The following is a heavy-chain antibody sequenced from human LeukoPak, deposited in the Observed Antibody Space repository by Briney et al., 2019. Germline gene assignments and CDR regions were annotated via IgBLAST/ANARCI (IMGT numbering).Heavy chain of an antibody. D-gene: IGHD6-13*01. Sequence: GSLGLSCAASGFTFSTHDLNWVRQPPGKGLEWIGEINQSGGTNYNPSLKSRVTILVDTSKNQVQLKVRSVIAADTAVYYCASLITLAAAGAFDYWGQGTVVTVSS. J-gene: IGHJ4*02. CDR1: GFTFSTHD. CDR2: INQSGGT. CDR3: ASLITLAAAGAFDY. V-gene: IGHV4-34*01.